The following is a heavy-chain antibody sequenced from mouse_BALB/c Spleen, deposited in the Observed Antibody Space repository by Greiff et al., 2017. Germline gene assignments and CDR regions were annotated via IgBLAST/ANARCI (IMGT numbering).Heavy chain of an antibody. CDR3: ARMGDPSYAMDY. Sequence: EVKLVESGPGLVKPSQSLSLTCSVTGYSITSGYYWNWIRQFPGNKLEWMGYISYDGSNNYNPSLKNRISITRDTSKNQFFLKLNSVTTEDTATYYCARMGDPSYAMDYWGQGTSVTVSS. D-gene: IGHD3-3*01. CDR2: ISYDGSN. CDR1: GYSITSGYY. J-gene: IGHJ4*01. V-gene: IGHV3-6*02.